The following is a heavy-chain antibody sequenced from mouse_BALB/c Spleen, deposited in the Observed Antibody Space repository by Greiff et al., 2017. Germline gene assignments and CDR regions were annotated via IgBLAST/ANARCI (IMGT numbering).Heavy chain of an antibody. V-gene: IGHV5-6-5*01. J-gene: IGHJ3*01. Sequence: DVHLVESGGGLVKPGGSLKLSCAASGFTFSSYAMSWVRQTPEKRLEWVASISSGGSTYYPDSVKGRFTISRDNARNILYLQMSSLRSEDTAMYYCARAPYDYEGGFAYWGQGTLVTVSA. CDR2: ISSGGST. D-gene: IGHD2-4*01. CDR1: GFTFSSYA. CDR3: ARAPYDYEGGFAY.